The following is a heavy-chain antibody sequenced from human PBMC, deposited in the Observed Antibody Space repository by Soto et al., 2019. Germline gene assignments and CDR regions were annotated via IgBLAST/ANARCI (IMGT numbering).Heavy chain of an antibody. CDR3: AAEEVDSPLSHS. J-gene: IGHJ4*02. V-gene: IGHV1-3*01. CDR1: GKIFTAQT. CDR2: IVAANGHT. D-gene: IGHD2-21*01. Sequence: QVRLVQSGAEVREPGASLKLSCDVSGKIFTAQTIHWVRQAPGQKFEWMGWIVAANGHTKQSQHFQGRVTITRDTSTCIVNMDLSRLRTGDTILYFCAAEEVDSPLSHSWGQGTLVTVSS.